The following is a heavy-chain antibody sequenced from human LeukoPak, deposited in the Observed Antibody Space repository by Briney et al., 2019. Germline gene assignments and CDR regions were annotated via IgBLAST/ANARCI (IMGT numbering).Heavy chain of an antibody. CDR3: ANSLTTVTEGY. CDR1: GFTFSSYG. J-gene: IGHJ4*02. Sequence: GGSLRLSCAASGFTFSSYGMPWVRQAPGKGLEWVAVISYDGSNKYYADSVKGRFTISRDNSKNTLYLQMNSLRAEDTAVYYCANSLTTVTEGYWGQGTLVTVSS. D-gene: IGHD4-17*01. CDR2: ISYDGSNK. V-gene: IGHV3-30*18.